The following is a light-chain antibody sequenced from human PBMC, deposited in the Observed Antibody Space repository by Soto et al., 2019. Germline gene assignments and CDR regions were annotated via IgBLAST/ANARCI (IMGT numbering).Light chain of an antibody. V-gene: IGKV3-20*01. CDR1: QSITTH. CDR3: QPYGNSPRT. CDR2: HSS. J-gene: IGKJ1*01. Sequence: IVMTQSPGTLSLCAGDRGTLSRRASQSITTHLAWYQQRPGQAPRLLIYHSSNRATGTTDRFRGSGSGTDFTLTVIRLEPEDFAVYYCQPYGNSPRTVGQVTKVEIK.